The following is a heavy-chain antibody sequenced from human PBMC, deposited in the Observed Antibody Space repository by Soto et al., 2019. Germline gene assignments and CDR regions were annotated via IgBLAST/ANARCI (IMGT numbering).Heavy chain of an antibody. CDR3: VRRHVSATGIDWFDP. Sequence: ASVKVSCKASGYTFTSYGIHWVRQAPGQRLEWMGWINAANGDTKYSPKLQGRVTITRDTSASTAYMELSSLRSEDTAVYYCVRRHVSATGIDWFDPWGQGTLVTVSS. CDR2: INAANGDT. CDR1: GYTFTSYG. V-gene: IGHV1-3*01. D-gene: IGHD6-13*01. J-gene: IGHJ5*02.